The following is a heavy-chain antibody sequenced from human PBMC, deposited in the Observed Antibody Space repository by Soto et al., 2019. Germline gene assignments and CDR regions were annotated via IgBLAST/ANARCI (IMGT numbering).Heavy chain of an antibody. CDR2: IYYSGST. CDR1: GGSVSSGSYY. V-gene: IGHV4-61*01. CDR3: ARDTAMVTANVGRSDYGMDV. Sequence: PSETLSLTCTVSGGSVSSGSYYWSWIRQPPGKGLEWIGYIYYSGSTNYNPSLKSRVTISVDTSKNQFSLKLSSVTAADTAVYYCARDTAMVTANVGRSDYGMDVWGQGTTVTVSS. D-gene: IGHD5-18*01. J-gene: IGHJ6*02.